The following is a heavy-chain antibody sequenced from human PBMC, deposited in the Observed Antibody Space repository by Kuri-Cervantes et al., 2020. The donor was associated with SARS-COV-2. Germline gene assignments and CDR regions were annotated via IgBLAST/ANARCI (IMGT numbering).Heavy chain of an antibody. CDR3: ARARLGDWYFDL. V-gene: IGHV3-66*01. Sequence: GESLKISCAASGFTVTSDYMTWVRQAPGKGLEWVSIIYSGGTTYYGDSVKGRFTMSRDTSKCTVYLQMDSLRVDDTAVYYCARARLGDWYFDLWGRGTMVTVSS. J-gene: IGHJ2*01. CDR1: GFTVTSDY. CDR2: IYSGGTT. D-gene: IGHD3-16*01.